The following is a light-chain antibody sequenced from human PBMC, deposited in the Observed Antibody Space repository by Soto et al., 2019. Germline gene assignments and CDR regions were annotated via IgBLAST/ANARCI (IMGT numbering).Light chain of an antibody. J-gene: IGKJ3*01. V-gene: IGKV3-11*01. CDR1: QSISSN. Sequence: EIVLTQSPATLSLSPGERATLSCRASQSISSNLAWYQQKPGQAPRLLMYDASNRATGIPVRFSGSGSGTDFSLTISSPEPEDFAVYYCHQRTMWPEFTFGAGTRVDIK. CDR3: HQRTMWPEFT. CDR2: DAS.